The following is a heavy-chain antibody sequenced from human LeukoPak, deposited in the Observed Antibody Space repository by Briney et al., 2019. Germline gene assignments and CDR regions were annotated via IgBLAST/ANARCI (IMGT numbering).Heavy chain of an antibody. Sequence: GGSLRLSCAASGFTFSSYWMHWVRQGPGKGLVWVSRINSDGGSTGYADSVKGRFTISRDNAKNSLYLQMNSLRPEDTALYYCARTFGSGSYGEYYFDYWGQGTLVTVSS. CDR1: GFTFSSYW. D-gene: IGHD3-10*01. V-gene: IGHV3-74*01. J-gene: IGHJ4*02. CDR3: ARTFGSGSYGEYYFDY. CDR2: INSDGGST.